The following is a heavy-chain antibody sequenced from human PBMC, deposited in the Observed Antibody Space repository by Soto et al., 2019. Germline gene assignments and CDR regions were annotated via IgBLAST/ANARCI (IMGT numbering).Heavy chain of an antibody. CDR1: HFSVTNNKY. D-gene: IGHD5-12*01. V-gene: IGHV4-4*02. Sequence: QVLLQESGPGLVKPSGTLSLTCTVSHFSVTNNKYWSWVRQSPGKPLECIGEIYHSGTTYYNPSLSSRVSMSMAKSKNQISLTLTSVTAADTAVYYCATDSTYCTDSGCSIMRDAFDVWGQGTLVTVSS. CDR3: ATDSTYCTDSGCSIMRDAFDV. CDR2: IYHSGTT. J-gene: IGHJ3*01.